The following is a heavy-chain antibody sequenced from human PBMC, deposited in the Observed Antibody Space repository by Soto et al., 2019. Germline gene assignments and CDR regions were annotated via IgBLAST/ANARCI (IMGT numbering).Heavy chain of an antibody. D-gene: IGHD1-7*01. V-gene: IGHV3-30*18. J-gene: IGHJ4*02. CDR2: ITYDGSNK. CDR1: AFNLDNYG. Sequence: QVQLVESGGGVVQPGGSLSLPCQASAFNLDNYGMHWVRQAPGTGLEWVAVITYDGSNKYYADSVKGRFTISRDNSKNTLSLHLNTLKPEDTAVYHCAKDRVGGTFYTPLGFWGQGTLVTVSS. CDR3: AKDRVGGTFYTPLGF.